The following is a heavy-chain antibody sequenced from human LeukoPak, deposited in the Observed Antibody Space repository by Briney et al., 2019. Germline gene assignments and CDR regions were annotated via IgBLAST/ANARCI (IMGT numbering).Heavy chain of an antibody. CDR3: AKDMYDILTDYGMDV. Sequence: GRSLRLSCAASGFTFSSYGMHWVRQAPGKGLEWVAVISYDGSNKYYADSVKGRFTISRDNSKNTLYLQMNSLRAEDTAVYYCAKDMYDILTDYGMDVWGQGTTVTVSS. V-gene: IGHV3-30*18. CDR1: GFTFSSYG. J-gene: IGHJ6*02. CDR2: ISYDGSNK. D-gene: IGHD3-9*01.